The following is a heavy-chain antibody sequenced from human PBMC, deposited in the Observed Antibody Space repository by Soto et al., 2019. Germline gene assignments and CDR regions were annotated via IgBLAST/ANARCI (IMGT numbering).Heavy chain of an antibody. V-gene: IGHV1-69*08. D-gene: IGHD1-26*01. CDR1: GGTFSSHT. J-gene: IGHJ2*01. Sequence: QDQLVQSGAEVKKPGSSVKVSCKASGGTFSSHTFSWVRQAPGQGHEWMGRIIPALGTASYAQKFQGRVTITADDSESPGDMELNSPIYEEPAVYYCELPGFGDYWYFELWGRGTLVTFSA. CDR3: ELPGFGDYWYFEL. CDR2: IIPALGTA.